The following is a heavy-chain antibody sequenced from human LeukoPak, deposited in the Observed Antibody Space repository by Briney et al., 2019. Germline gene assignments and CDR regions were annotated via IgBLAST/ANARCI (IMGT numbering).Heavy chain of an antibody. CDR3: ARGPYYGSGKVDYGMDV. V-gene: IGHV4-59*01. D-gene: IGHD3-10*01. CDR2: ISDIGSI. CDR1: GGSISSYY. J-gene: IGHJ6*02. Sequence: SETLSLTRTVSGGSISSYYWSWIRQPPGKGLEWIAYISDIGSINYNPSLKSRVTISVDTSKNHFSLKLSSVTAADTAVYYCARGPYYGSGKVDYGMDVWGQGTTVTVSS.